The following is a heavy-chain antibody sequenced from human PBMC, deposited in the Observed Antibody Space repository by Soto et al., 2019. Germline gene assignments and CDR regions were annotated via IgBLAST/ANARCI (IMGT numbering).Heavy chain of an antibody. CDR2: ISYEGRNK. J-gene: IGHJ4*02. V-gene: IGHV3-30*18. Sequence: PGGSLRLSCSVSGFTFRLYGMHWVRQAPGKGLEWVAFISYEGRNKYYADSVKGRFTLSRDNSKNTLSLQMESLRPEDTAVYYCAKGRDSTLLRWQYFDNWGQGTQVTVSS. CDR3: AKGRDSTLLRWQYFDN. CDR1: GFTFRLYG. D-gene: IGHD4-17*01.